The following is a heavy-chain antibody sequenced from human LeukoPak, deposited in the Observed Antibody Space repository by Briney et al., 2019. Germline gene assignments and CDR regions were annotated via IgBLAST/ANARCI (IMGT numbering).Heavy chain of an antibody. D-gene: IGHD2-15*01. J-gene: IGHJ4*02. Sequence: TGGSLRLSCAASGFTFSSYGMHWVRQAPGKGLEWVAFIRYDGSNKYYADSVKGRFTISRDNAKNSLYLQMNSLRAEDTAVYYCARDSFSVGGSVWHYFDYWGQGTLVTVSS. CDR3: ARDSFSVGGSVWHYFDY. CDR1: GFTFSSYG. CDR2: IRYDGSNK. V-gene: IGHV3-30*02.